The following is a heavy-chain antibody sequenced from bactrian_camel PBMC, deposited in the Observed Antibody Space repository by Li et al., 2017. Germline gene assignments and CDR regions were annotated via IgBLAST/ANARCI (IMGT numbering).Heavy chain of an antibody. CDR1: GFTFSDYA. J-gene: IGHJ4*01. D-gene: IGHD4*01. CDR2: ITSDGDST. V-gene: IGHV3S31*01. Sequence: DVQLVESGGGLVQPGGSLRLSCAAAGFTFSDYAMTWVRQAPGKGLEWVSSITSDGDSTYYVDSVKGRFTISRDNVKNTLYLQMNNLKPDDTAMYYCAAAWCPDLEGSRDDYDMLPRFMGQGTQVTVS.